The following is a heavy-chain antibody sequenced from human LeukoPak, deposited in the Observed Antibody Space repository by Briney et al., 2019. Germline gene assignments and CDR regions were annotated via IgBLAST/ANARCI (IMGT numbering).Heavy chain of an antibody. V-gene: IGHV3-7*01. CDR2: IKQDGSEK. D-gene: IGHD4-11*01. CDR1: GCSLSRYW. Sequence: GGSLRLSCAASGCSLSRYWMSWVRQAPGKGLEWVANIKQDGSEKHYVDSVKGRFTISRDNAKNSLYLQMSSLRAEDTAVYYCTRVEETATTAAIIRKYSYYYYYMDVWGQGTLVTVSS. J-gene: IGHJ6*03. CDR3: TRVEETATTAAIIRKYSYYYYYMDV.